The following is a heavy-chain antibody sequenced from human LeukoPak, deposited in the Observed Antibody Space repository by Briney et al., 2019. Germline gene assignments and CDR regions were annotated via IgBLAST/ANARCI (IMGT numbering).Heavy chain of an antibody. D-gene: IGHD3-10*01. V-gene: IGHV1-2*02. J-gene: IGHJ4*02. CDR1: GYTLTGYY. CDR3: ASWAGLGSYGPFDY. CDR2: INPNSGGT. Sequence: ASVKVSCKASGYTLTGYYMHWVRQAPGQGLEWMGWINPNSGGTNYAQKFQGRVTMTRDTSISTAYMELSRLRSDDTAVYYCASWAGLGSYGPFDYWGQGTLVTVSS.